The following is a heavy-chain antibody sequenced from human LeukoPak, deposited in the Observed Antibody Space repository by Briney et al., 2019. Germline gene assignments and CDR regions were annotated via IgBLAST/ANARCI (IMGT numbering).Heavy chain of an antibody. CDR2: ISGNGGST. CDR1: GFTFSSYG. D-gene: IGHD3-22*01. J-gene: IGHJ4*02. CDR3: AKGYYYDSSGYYWNRGPADY. V-gene: IGHV3-23*01. Sequence: GGSLRLSCAASGFTFSSYGMSWVRQAPGKGLEWVSAISGNGGSTYYADSVRGRFTISRDNSKNTLYLQMNSLRAEDTAVYYCAKGYYYDSSGYYWNRGPADYWGQGTLVTVSS.